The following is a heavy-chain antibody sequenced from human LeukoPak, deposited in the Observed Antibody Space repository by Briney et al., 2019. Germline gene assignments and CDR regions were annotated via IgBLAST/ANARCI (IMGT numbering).Heavy chain of an antibody. CDR3: ARLLELNYYYYMDV. CDR2: INPNSGGT. V-gene: IGHV1-2*02. CDR1: GYTFTGYY. D-gene: IGHD1-7*01. J-gene: IGHJ6*03. Sequence: ASVKVSCKASGYTFTGYYMHWVRQAPGQGLEWMGWINPNSGGTNYAQKFQGRVTMTRDTSISTAYMELSSLRSEDTAVYYCARLLELNYYYYMDVWGKGTTVTVSS.